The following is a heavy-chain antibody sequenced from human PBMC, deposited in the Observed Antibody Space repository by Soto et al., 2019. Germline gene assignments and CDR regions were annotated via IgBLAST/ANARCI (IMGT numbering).Heavy chain of an antibody. CDR1: GGSISSYY. Sequence: SETLSLTCTVSGGSISSYYWSWIRQPPGKGLEWIGYIYHSGSTYYNPSLKSRVTISVDRSKNQFSLKLSSVTAADTAVYYCARASTTVTTLDYWGQGTLVTSPQ. V-gene: IGHV4-59*12. CDR2: IYHSGST. J-gene: IGHJ4*02. CDR3: ARASTTVTTLDY. D-gene: IGHD4-17*01.